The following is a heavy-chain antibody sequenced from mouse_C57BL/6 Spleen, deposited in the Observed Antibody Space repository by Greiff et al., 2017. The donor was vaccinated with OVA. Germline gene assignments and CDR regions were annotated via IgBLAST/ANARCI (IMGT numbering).Heavy chain of an antibody. CDR2: IDPNSGGT. CDR1: GYTFTSYW. V-gene: IGHV1-72*01. Sequence: QVQLQPGAELVKPGASVKLSCKASGYTFTSYWMHWVKQRPGRGLEWIGRIDPNSGGTKYNEKFKSKATLTVDKPSSTAYMQLSSLTSEDSAVYYCARGDYYGNYGFAYWGQGTLVTVSA. CDR3: ARGDYYGNYGFAY. J-gene: IGHJ3*01. D-gene: IGHD2-1*01.